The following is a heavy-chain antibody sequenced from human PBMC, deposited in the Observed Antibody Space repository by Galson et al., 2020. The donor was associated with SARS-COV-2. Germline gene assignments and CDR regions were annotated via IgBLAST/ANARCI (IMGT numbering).Heavy chain of an antibody. CDR1: GFTFSSYA. V-gene: IGHV3-30-3*01. CDR2: ISYDGSNK. CDR3: ATSPYYYGSGSWRGMDV. Sequence: GESLKISCAASGFTFSSYAMHWVRQAPGKGLEWVAVISYDGSNKYYADSVKGRFTISRDNSKNTLYLQMNSLRAEDTAVYYCATSPYYYGSGSWRGMDVWGQGTTVTVAS. D-gene: IGHD3-10*01. J-gene: IGHJ6*02.